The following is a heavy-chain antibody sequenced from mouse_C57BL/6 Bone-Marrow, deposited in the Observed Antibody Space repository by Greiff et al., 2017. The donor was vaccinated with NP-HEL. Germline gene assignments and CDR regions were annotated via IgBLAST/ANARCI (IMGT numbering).Heavy chain of an antibody. V-gene: IGHV5-6*01. CDR3: ARRYYYGSSYAMDY. Sequence: EVQRVESGGDLVKPGGSLKLSCAASGFTFSSYGMSWVRQTPDKRLEWVATISSGGSYTYYPDSVKGRFTISRDNAKNTLYLQMSSLKSEDTAMYYCARRYYYGSSYAMDYWGQGTSVTVSS. J-gene: IGHJ4*01. CDR2: ISSGGSYT. D-gene: IGHD1-1*01. CDR1: GFTFSSYG.